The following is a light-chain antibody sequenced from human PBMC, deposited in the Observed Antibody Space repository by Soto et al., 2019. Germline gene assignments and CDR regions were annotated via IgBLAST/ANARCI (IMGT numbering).Light chain of an antibody. J-gene: IGKJ1*01. CDR1: QNIGIW. V-gene: IGKV1-5*01. Sequence: DTQMTQSLSTLSSSIGDRFTITGRASQNIGIWLAWYQQKPGKDPNLLIYDGSSLESGAPSRFSGRESGTEFTLTISRLQPDDFATYYCQQYYSYSTFGQWKQLDIK. CDR2: DGS. CDR3: QQYYSYST.